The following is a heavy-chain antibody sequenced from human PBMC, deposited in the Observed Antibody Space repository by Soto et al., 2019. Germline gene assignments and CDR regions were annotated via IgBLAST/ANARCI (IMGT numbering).Heavy chain of an antibody. V-gene: IGHV2-5*01. D-gene: IGHD3-22*01. Sequence: SGPTLVKPTQTLTLTCTFSGFSLSTSGVGVGWIRQPPGKALEWLALIYWNDDKRYSPSLKSRLTITKDTSKNQVVLTMTNMDPVDTATYYCAHRTYYYDSSGYYSGPYFDYWGQGTLVTVSS. CDR1: GFSLSTSGVG. J-gene: IGHJ4*02. CDR3: AHRTYYYDSSGYYSGPYFDY. CDR2: IYWNDDK.